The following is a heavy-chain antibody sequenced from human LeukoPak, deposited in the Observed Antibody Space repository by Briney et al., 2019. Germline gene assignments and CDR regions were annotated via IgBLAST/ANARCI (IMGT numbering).Heavy chain of an antibody. D-gene: IGHD1-1*01. CDR2: INHSGST. J-gene: IGHJ4*02. Sequence: SETLSLTCTVSGGSISSHYWSWTRQPPGKGLEWIGEINHSGSTNYNPSLKSRVTISVDTSKNQFSLKLSSVTAADTAVYYCARQTTTTGIDYWGQGTLVTVSS. V-gene: IGHV4-34*01. CDR3: ARQTTTTGIDY. CDR1: GGSISSHY.